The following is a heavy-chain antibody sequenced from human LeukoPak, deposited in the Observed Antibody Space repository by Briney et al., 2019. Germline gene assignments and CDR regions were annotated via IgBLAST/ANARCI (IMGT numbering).Heavy chain of an antibody. CDR2: IYHSGST. CDR3: AMTTVTSAY. J-gene: IGHJ4*02. Sequence: PSQTLSLTCAVSGGSISSGGYSWSWVRQPPGKGLEWIGEIYHSGSTNYNPSLKSRVTISVDKSKNQFSLKLSSVTAADTAVYYCAMTTVTSAYWGQGTLVTVSS. CDR1: GGSISSGGYS. V-gene: IGHV4-30-2*01. D-gene: IGHD4-17*01.